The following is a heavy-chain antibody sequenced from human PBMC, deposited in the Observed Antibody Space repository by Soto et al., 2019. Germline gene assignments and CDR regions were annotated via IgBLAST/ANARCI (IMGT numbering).Heavy chain of an antibody. CDR1: GGSFSGYY. CDR3: ARGPPTPPTVTTSRYYYYYYMDV. V-gene: IGHV4-34*01. J-gene: IGHJ6*03. Sequence: SETLSLTCAVYGGSFSGYYWSWIRQPPGKGLEWIGEINHSGSTNYNPSLKSRVTISVDTSKNQFSLKLSSVTAADTAVYYCARGPPTPPTVTTSRYYYYYYMDVWGKGTTVTVSS. D-gene: IGHD4-17*01. CDR2: INHSGST.